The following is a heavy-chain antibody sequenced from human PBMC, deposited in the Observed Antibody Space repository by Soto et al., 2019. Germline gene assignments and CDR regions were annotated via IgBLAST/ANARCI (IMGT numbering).Heavy chain of an antibody. J-gene: IGHJ4*02. V-gene: IGHV4-31*03. D-gene: IGHD2-15*01. CDR2: RYYSEST. CDR3: ARTKCSGGSCYSWSLDY. CDR1: GGSITTGGYY. Sequence: SETLSLTCTVSGGSITTGGYYWSWIRQLPGKGLEWIGHRYYSESTYYNPSLKSRVSISLDTSKNQFSLKLSFVTAADTAMYYCARTKCSGGSCYSWSLDYWGEGTPVTVSS.